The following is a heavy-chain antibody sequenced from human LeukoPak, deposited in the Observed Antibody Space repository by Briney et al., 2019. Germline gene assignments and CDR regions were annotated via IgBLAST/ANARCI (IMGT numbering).Heavy chain of an antibody. V-gene: IGHV1-18*01. Sequence: ASVKVSCKASGYTFTSYGITWVRQAPGQGLEWMGWISAYNGNTKYAQKLQGRVTMTTDPSTSTAYMELRRLRSDDTAVYYCARDPSKYIRGAPSWDYWGQGTLVTVSS. J-gene: IGHJ4*02. CDR1: GYTFTSYG. CDR2: ISAYNGNT. D-gene: IGHD3-3*02. CDR3: ARDPSKYIRGAPSWDY.